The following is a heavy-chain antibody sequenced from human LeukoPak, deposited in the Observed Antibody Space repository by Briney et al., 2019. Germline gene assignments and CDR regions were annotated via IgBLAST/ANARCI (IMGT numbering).Heavy chain of an antibody. Sequence: GGSLRLSCAASGITFSSYSMNWVRQAPGKGLEWVSSISSSSSYIYYADSVKGRFTISRDNAKNSLYLQMNSLRAEDTAVYYCARDWYYYDSSGYYDWFDPWGQGTLVTVSS. CDR2: ISSSSSYI. D-gene: IGHD3-22*01. V-gene: IGHV3-21*01. CDR3: ARDWYYYDSSGYYDWFDP. CDR1: GITFSSYS. J-gene: IGHJ5*02.